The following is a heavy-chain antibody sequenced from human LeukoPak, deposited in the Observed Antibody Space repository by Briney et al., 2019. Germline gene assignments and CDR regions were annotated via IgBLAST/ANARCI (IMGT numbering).Heavy chain of an antibody. J-gene: IGHJ4*02. CDR2: INSSSSYI. CDR1: GFTFSSYS. V-gene: IGHV3-21*01. CDR3: ARDSEGSSWADYSDY. Sequence: KTGGSLRLSCAASGFTFSSYSMNWVRQAPGKGLEWVSSINSSSSYIYYAYSVKGRFTISRDKTKNSLYLQRNSPRAEDTAVCYCARDSEGSSWADYSDYWGQGNLTTVSS. D-gene: IGHD6-13*01.